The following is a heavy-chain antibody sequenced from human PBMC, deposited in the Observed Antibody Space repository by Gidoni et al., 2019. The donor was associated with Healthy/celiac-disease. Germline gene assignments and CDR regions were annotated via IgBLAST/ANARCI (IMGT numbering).Heavy chain of an antibody. V-gene: IGHV3-48*04. CDR3: AREVAVAGRDDYFDY. CDR2: ISSSSSTI. Sequence: EVQLVESGGGLVQPGGSLRLSCAASGFTFSSYSMNWVRQAPGKGLEWVSYISSSSSTIYYADSVKGRFTISRDNAKNSLYLQMNSLRAEDTAVYYCAREVAVAGRDDYFDYWGQGTLVTVSS. D-gene: IGHD6-19*01. CDR1: GFTFSSYS. J-gene: IGHJ4*02.